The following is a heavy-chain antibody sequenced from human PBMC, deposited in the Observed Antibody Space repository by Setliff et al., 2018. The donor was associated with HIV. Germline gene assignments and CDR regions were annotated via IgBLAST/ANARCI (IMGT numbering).Heavy chain of an antibody. J-gene: IGHJ5*02. Sequence: SETLSLTCTVSGGSITGHYWSWNRQPAGKGLEWIGHIYTGGRTNYNPSLESRVTISVDTSKNQFSLRLTSVTAADTAIFYCARHSGSYWFDPWGQGTLVTVSS. V-gene: IGHV4-4*07. CDR3: ARHSGSYWFDP. CDR2: IYTGGRT. D-gene: IGHD1-26*01. CDR1: GGSITGHY.